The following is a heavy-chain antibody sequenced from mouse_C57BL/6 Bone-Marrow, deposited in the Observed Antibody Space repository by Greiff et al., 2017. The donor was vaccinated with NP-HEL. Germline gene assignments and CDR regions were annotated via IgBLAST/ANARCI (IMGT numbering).Heavy chain of an antibody. CDR2: ISYDGSN. J-gene: IGHJ4*01. Sequence: DVQLQESGPGLVKPSQSLSLTCSVTGYSITSGYYWNWIRQFPGNKLEWMGYISYDGSNNYNPSLKNRISITRDTSKNQFFLKLNSVTTEDTATYYCAREAGLRGAMDYWGQGTSVTVSS. CDR3: AREAGLRGAMDY. V-gene: IGHV3-6*01. D-gene: IGHD3-2*02. CDR1: GYSITSGYY.